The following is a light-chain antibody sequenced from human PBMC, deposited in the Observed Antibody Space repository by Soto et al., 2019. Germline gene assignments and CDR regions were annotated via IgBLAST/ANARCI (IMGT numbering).Light chain of an antibody. CDR2: DVS. V-gene: IGLV2-14*01. CDR1: SSDVGAYNY. J-gene: IGLJ1*01. Sequence: QSALTQPASVSGSPGQSITISCTGTSSDVGAYNYVSWYQQHPGKAPKLMIYDVSYRPSGVSNRFSGSKSGNTASLTISGLQAGDEADYYCSSYTSSSTYVFGTGTKLTVL. CDR3: SSYTSSSTYV.